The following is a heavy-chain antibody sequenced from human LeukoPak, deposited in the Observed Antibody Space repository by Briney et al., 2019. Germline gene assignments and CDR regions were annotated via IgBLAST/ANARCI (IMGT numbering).Heavy chain of an antibody. CDR2: INHSGST. J-gene: IGHJ6*03. Sequence: SETLSLTCAVYGGSFSGYYWSWIRQPPGKGLEGIGEINHSGSTNYNPSLKSRVTISVDTSKNQFSLKLSSVTAAATAVYYCARASPGYSRYMDVWGKGTTVTVSS. CDR3: ARASPGYSRYMDV. V-gene: IGHV4-34*01. D-gene: IGHD6-13*01. CDR1: GGSFSGYY.